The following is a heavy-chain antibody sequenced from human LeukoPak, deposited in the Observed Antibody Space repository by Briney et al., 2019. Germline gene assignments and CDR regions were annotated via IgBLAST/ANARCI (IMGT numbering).Heavy chain of an antibody. CDR1: GFTFSSYA. D-gene: IGHD5-24*01. J-gene: IGHJ4*02. CDR2: VSYDAGNK. Sequence: GGSLRLSCAASGFTFSSYAMHWVRQAPGKGLEWVAVVSYDAGNKYYAGSVKGRFTISRDNSKNTLYLQMDSLRVEDTAVYYCVKDRDGYISYWGQGTLVTVSS. V-gene: IGHV3-30-3*01. CDR3: VKDRDGYISY.